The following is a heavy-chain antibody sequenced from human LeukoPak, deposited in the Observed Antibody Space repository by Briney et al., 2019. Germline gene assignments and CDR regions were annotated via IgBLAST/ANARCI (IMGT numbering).Heavy chain of an antibody. J-gene: IGHJ4*02. CDR2: INSDGSNR. V-gene: IGHV3-74*01. CDR1: GFTFTSSW. CDR3: ARPQDGYNGFDC. Sequence: GGSLRLSCAASGFTFTSSWMHWVRQAPGKGLVWVSRINSDGSNRNYADSVKGQFTISRDNAKNALYLQMDSLRAEDAAVYYCARPQDGYNGFDCWGQGTLVTVSS. D-gene: IGHD5-24*01.